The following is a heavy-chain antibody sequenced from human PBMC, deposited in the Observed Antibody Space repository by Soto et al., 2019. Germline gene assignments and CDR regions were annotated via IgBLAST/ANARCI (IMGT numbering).Heavy chain of an antibody. Sequence: PSETLSLTCTVSGGSISSSSYYWGWIRQPPGKGLEWIGSIYYSGSTYYNPSLKSRVTISVDTSKNQFSLKLSSVTAADTAVYYCASNWNEYYYYYYMDVWGKGTTVTVSS. CDR1: GGSISSSSYY. CDR2: IYYSGST. V-gene: IGHV4-39*01. J-gene: IGHJ6*03. D-gene: IGHD1-1*01. CDR3: ASNWNEYYYYYYMDV.